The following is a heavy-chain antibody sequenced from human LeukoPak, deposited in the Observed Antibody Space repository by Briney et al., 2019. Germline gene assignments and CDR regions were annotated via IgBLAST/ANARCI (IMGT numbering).Heavy chain of an antibody. Sequence: GGSLRLSCVASGFTVSSNYMSWVRQAPGKGLEWVSVIYSGGTTYYADSVKGRFTISRDNSKNTLYLQMNSLRAEDTAVYYCARGFCSGGSCYGRYYFDYWGQGTLVTVSS. CDR2: IYSGGTT. J-gene: IGHJ4*02. V-gene: IGHV3-66*01. D-gene: IGHD2-15*01. CDR3: ARGFCSGGSCYGRYYFDY. CDR1: GFTVSSNY.